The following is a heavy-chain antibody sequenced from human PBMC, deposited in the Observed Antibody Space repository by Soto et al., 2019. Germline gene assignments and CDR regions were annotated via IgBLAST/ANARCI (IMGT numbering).Heavy chain of an antibody. V-gene: IGHV3-21*01. CDR3: ARVPLDYDILTGYSNWFDP. CDR1: GFTFSSYS. CDR2: ISSSSSYI. D-gene: IGHD3-9*01. Sequence: PGGSLRLSCAASGFTFSSYSMNWVRQAPGKGLEWVSSISSSSSYIYYADSVKGRFTISRDNAKNSLYLQMNSLRAEDTAVYYCARVPLDYDILTGYSNWFDPWGQGTLVTVSS. J-gene: IGHJ5*02.